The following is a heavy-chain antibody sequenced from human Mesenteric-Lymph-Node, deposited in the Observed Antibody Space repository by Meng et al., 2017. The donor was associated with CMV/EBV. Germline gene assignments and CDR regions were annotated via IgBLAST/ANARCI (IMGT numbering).Heavy chain of an antibody. CDR2: IYGTGIT. D-gene: IGHD2/OR15-2a*01. CDR1: GVSVTSGAYH. V-gene: IGHV4-61*08. J-gene: IGHJ4*02. Sequence: QVQLQESGPGLVKPSETLSLTRIVSGVSVTSGAYHWSWIRQSPGKGLEWIGYIYGTGITIYNPSLKSRVTILLETSKNQFSLKLNSVTTADTAVYYCAKSRSSTPGIVDDWGQGTLVTVSS. CDR3: AKSRSSTPGIVDD.